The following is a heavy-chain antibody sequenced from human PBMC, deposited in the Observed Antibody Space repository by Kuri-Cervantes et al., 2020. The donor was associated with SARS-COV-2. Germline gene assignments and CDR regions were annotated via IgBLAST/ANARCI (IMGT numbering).Heavy chain of an antibody. CDR3: ARAGLWYSGFHSAFDI. J-gene: IGHJ3*02. V-gene: IGHV1-46*01. D-gene: IGHD1-26*01. Sequence: GESLKISCAASGFTFSSYAMHWVRQAPGQGLEWRGVVDPGDSWTDYAQKFQGRVTMTRDTSTTTFYMELSGLGSEDTAIYHCARAGLWYSGFHSAFDIWGQGTVVTVSS. CDR1: GFTFSSYA. CDR2: VDPGDSWT.